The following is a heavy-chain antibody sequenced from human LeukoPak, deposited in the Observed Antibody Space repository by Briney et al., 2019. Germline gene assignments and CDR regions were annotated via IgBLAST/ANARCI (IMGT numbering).Heavy chain of an antibody. CDR2: IKQDGSET. CDR1: GFTFRTYR. CDR3: ARDAYYGSGSPQNF. J-gene: IGHJ4*02. Sequence: GGSLRLSCAASGFTFRTYRMSWVRQAPGKGLEWVANIKQDGSETHYVDSVKDRFTISRDNTNNSLFLQMNSLRAEDTAVYYCARDAYYGSGSPQNFWGQGTLVTVSS. V-gene: IGHV3-7*01. D-gene: IGHD3-10*01.